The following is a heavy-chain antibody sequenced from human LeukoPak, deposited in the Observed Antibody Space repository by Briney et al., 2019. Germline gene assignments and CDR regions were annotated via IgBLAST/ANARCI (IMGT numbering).Heavy chain of an antibody. CDR2: IVGSGSTT. CDR3: AREGSSHDAFDI. Sequence: GGSLRLSCAASEFTFRSHVMSWVRQAPGKGLEWISAIVGSGSTTHYADSVKGRFAISRDNSKNTLYLQMNSLRADDTALYYCAREGSSHDAFDIWGQGTVVTVSS. CDR1: EFTFRSHV. V-gene: IGHV3-23*01. J-gene: IGHJ3*02. D-gene: IGHD3-10*01.